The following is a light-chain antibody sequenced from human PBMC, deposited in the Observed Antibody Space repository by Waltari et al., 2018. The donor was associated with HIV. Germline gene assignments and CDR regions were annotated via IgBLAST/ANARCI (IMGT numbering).Light chain of an antibody. CDR2: DTS. CDR3: LLSYSGARPVV. CDR1: TGAVPSGHS. J-gene: IGLJ2*01. V-gene: IGLV7-46*01. Sequence: QAVVTQEPSLTVSPGGTVTLTCGSSTGAVPSGHSPYWVQQKPGQAPRTLIYDTSNTHSWTPSLFSGALRGGKAALTLSGAQPEDEAEYYCLLSYSGARPVVFGGGTKLTVL.